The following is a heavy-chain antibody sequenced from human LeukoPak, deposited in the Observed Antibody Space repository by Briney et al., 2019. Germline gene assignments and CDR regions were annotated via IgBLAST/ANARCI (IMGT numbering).Heavy chain of an antibody. V-gene: IGHV3-7*01. D-gene: IGHD2-2*01. Sequence: PGGSLRLSCAASGFTFSSYAMSWVRQAPGKGLEWVANIKQDGSEKYYVDSVKGRFTISRDNAKNSLYLQMNSLRAEDTAVYYCARSGLRYCSSTSCPMPHYYYYYYMDVWGKGTTVTVSS. J-gene: IGHJ6*03. CDR2: IKQDGSEK. CDR3: ARSGLRYCSSTSCPMPHYYYYYYMDV. CDR1: GFTFSSYA.